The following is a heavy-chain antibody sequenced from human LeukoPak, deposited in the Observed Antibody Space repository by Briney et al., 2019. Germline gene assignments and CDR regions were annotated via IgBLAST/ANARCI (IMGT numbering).Heavy chain of an antibody. CDR1: GGSFSGYY. Sequence: SETLSLTCAVYGGSFSGYYWSWIRQPPGKGLEWIGEINHSGSTNYNPSLKSRVTTSVDTSKNQFSLKLSSVTAADTAVYYCARHSSSSWSYNYYYMDVWGKGTTVTVSS. J-gene: IGHJ6*03. CDR3: ARHSSSSWSYNYYYMDV. CDR2: INHSGST. D-gene: IGHD6-13*01. V-gene: IGHV4-34*01.